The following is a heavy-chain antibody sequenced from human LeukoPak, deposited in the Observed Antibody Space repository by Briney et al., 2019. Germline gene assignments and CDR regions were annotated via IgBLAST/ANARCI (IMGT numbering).Heavy chain of an antibody. CDR1: GFTFSDYY. CDR3: ARPLWFGEHDY. CDR2: ISSSGSTI. V-gene: IGHV3-11*01. D-gene: IGHD3-10*01. Sequence: GGSLRLSCAASGFTFSDYYMSWIRQAPGKGLEWVSYISSSGSTIYYADSVKGRFTISGDNAKNSLYLQMNSLRAEDTAVYYCARPLWFGEHDYWGQGTLVTVSS. J-gene: IGHJ4*02.